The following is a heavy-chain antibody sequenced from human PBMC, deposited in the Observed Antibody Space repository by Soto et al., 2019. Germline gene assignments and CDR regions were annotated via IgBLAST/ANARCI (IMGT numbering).Heavy chain of an antibody. Sequence: XSVKVSCKASGYTFITYDIHWVRQATGQGLEWMGWMNPYNGNAGYAQKFQGRVTMTRNTSISTAYMELSSLGSEDTAVYFCARRKERSGPHYFDSWGQGTLVTVSS. CDR2: MNPYNGNA. V-gene: IGHV1-8*01. D-gene: IGHD6-25*01. CDR1: GYTFITYD. J-gene: IGHJ4*02. CDR3: ARRKERSGPHYFDS.